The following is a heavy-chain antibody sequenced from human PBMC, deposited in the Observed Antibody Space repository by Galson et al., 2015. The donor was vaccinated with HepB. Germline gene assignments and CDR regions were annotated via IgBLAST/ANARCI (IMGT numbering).Heavy chain of an antibody. V-gene: IGHV1-69*04. J-gene: IGHJ4*02. CDR2: ITPILGMA. Sequence: SVKVSCKASGGTFSSYTISWVRQAPGQGLEWMGRITPILGMANYAQKFQGRVTITADKSTSTAYMELSSLRSEDTAVYYCARDLEKGRITMVRGVGSDSLNGVQGTLVTVSS. CDR1: GGTFSSYT. D-gene: IGHD3-10*01. CDR3: ARDLEKGRITMVRGVGSDSLN.